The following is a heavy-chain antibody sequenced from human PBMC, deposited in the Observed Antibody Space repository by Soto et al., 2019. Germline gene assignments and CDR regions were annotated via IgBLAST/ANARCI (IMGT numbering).Heavy chain of an antibody. D-gene: IGHD1-7*01. V-gene: IGHV1-8*01. CDR2: MNPNSGNT. CDR1: GYTVTSYD. J-gene: IGHJ4*02. Sequence: QVQLVQSGAEVKKPGASVKVSCKASGYTVTSYDINWVRQATGQGLEWMGWMNPNSGNTGYAQKFQGRVTMTRKTSISTAYMELSSLKSEDTAVYYCARGWRISGTYVFDYWGQGSLVTVSS. CDR3: ARGWRISGTYVFDY.